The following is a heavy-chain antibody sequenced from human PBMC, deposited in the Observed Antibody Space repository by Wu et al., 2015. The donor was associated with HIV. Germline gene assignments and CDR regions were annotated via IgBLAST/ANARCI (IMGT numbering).Heavy chain of an antibody. Sequence: QVQLVQSGAEVKKPGSSVKVSCKASGGTFSSYAISWVRQAPGQGLEWMGRIIPIFGTANYAQKFQGRVTITADESTSTAYMELSSLRSEDTAVYYCAGYGSGSYYNHWYFDLWGRGTLVTVSS. CDR1: GGTFSSYA. D-gene: IGHD3-10*01. CDR3: AGYGSGSYYNHWYFDL. V-gene: IGHV1-69*13. CDR2: IIPIFGTA. J-gene: IGHJ2*01.